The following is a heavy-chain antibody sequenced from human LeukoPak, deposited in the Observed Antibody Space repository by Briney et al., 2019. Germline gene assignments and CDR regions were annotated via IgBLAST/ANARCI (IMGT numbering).Heavy chain of an antibody. J-gene: IGHJ4*02. CDR3: ARHGMVRGVSTFDY. V-gene: IGHV4-34*01. CDR1: GGSFSGYY. CDR2: INHSGST. D-gene: IGHD3-10*01. Sequence: PSETLSLTCAVYGGSFSGYYWSWIRQPPGKGLEWIGEINHSGSTNYNPSLKSRVTISVDTSKNQFSLKLSSVTAADTAVYYCARHGMVRGVSTFDYWGQGTLVTVSS.